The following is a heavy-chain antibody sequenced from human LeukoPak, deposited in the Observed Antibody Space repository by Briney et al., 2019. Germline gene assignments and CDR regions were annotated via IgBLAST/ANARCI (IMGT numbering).Heavy chain of an antibody. V-gene: IGHV4-39*07. CDR3: ARDGEAAAIPNWFDP. J-gene: IGHJ5*02. Sequence: SETLSLTCTVSGGSISSSNYYWGWIRQPPGKGLEWFGSIYYSGSTYYNPSLKSRVTISVDTSKNQFSLRLSSVTAADTAVYYCARDGEAAAIPNWFDPWGQGTLVTVSS. CDR1: GGSISSSNYY. CDR2: IYYSGST. D-gene: IGHD6-13*01.